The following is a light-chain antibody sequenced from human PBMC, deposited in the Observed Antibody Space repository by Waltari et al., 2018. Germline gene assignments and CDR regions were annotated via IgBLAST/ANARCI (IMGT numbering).Light chain of an antibody. V-gene: IGKV1-39*01. CDR3: QQTYSTMWT. CDR1: QSISRY. Sequence: DIQMTQSPSSLSASVGDRVTITCRASQSISRYLNWYQQKLGKVHKLLISAASSLQSGVPSRFSGSGSGADFTLTISSLQLADFATYYCQQTYSTMWTFGQGTKLEIK. CDR2: AAS. J-gene: IGKJ1*01.